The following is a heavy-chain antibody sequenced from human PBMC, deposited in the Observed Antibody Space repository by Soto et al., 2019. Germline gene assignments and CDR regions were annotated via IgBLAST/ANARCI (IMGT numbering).Heavy chain of an antibody. V-gene: IGHV4-34*01. CDR3: ARELIAARPRDYYFDY. J-gene: IGHJ4*02. Sequence: SDTLSLTCAVYGGSFSGYYWSWIRQPPGKGLEWIGEINHSGSTNYNPSLKSRVTISVDTSKNQFSLKLSSVTAADTAVYYCARELIAARPRDYYFDYWGQGTLVTVSS. D-gene: IGHD6-6*01. CDR1: GGSFSGYY. CDR2: INHSGST.